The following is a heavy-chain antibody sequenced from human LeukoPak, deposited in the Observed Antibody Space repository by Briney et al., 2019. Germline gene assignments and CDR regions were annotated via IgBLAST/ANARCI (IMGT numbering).Heavy chain of an antibody. V-gene: IGHV3-7*01. CDR2: INQDGTEK. Sequence: GGSLRLSCAASGFTFTTYWMSWVRQAPGKGLEWVANINQDGTEKYYVDSVKGRFTISRDNSKNTLYLQMNSLIPEDTAVYYCARQYISGQWYFDYWGQGTLVTVSS. D-gene: IGHD5-18*01. J-gene: IGHJ4*02. CDR3: ARQYISGQWYFDY. CDR1: GFTFTTYW.